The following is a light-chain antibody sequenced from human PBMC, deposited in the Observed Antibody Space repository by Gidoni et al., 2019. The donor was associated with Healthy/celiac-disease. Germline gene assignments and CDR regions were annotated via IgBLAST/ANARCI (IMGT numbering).Light chain of an antibody. J-gene: IGKJ2*01. Sequence: DIQMTQSPSSLSASVGDRVTITCQASQDISNYLNWYQQKPGKAPKLLIYDASYLETGVPSRFSGSGSVTDFTFTISSLQPEDIATYYCQQYDKLPYTFGQGTKLEIK. CDR3: QQYDKLPYT. CDR2: DAS. CDR1: QDISNY. V-gene: IGKV1-33*01.